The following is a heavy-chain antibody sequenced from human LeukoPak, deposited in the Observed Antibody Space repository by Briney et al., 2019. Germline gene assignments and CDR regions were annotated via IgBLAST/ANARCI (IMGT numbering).Heavy chain of an antibody. D-gene: IGHD7-27*01. CDR1: GFTFNTYA. V-gene: IGHV3-23*01. CDR2: IGDSGRST. CDR3: AKDGGLWVSAHWGDS. Sequence: PGGSLRLSCVASGFTFNTYAMTWVRQASGKGLEWVSAIGDSGRSTYYAGSVKGRFTISRDNSKNTLYLQMDSLRAEDTAVYYCAKDGGLWVSAHWGDSWGRGTLVTVSS. J-gene: IGHJ4*02.